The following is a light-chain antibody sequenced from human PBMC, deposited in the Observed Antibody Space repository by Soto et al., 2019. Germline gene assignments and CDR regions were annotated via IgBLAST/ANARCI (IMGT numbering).Light chain of an antibody. Sequence: QSALTQPASVSGSPGQSITISCTGTSSDVGGYNYVSWYQQHPGKAPKLMIYDVSNRPSGVSNRFSGSKSGNTASLTISGLQAEDEADYYCSSYTSSLYVFGAGTNVT. J-gene: IGLJ1*01. CDR2: DVS. V-gene: IGLV2-14*01. CDR3: SSYTSSLYV. CDR1: SSDVGGYNY.